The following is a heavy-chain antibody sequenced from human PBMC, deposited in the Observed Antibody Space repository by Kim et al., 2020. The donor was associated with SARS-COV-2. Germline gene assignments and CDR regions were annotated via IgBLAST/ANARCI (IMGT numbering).Heavy chain of an antibody. CDR2: ST. Sequence: STEYAPSVRSRVAITADTSKNQFSLQLTSVTVEDTAVYFCARQTSGALDYWGQGSLVTVSP. D-gene: IGHD2-15*01. CDR3: ARQTSGALDY. V-gene: IGHV6-1*01. J-gene: IGHJ4*02.